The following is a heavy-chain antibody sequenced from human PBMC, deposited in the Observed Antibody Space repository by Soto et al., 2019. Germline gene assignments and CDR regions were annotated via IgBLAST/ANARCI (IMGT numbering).Heavy chain of an antibody. Sequence: QVRLVQSGAEVKKPGASVSISCKTSGFTFTTYYIHWVRQAPGQGLEWMGMIDPSGGSTTYAQKFQGRITMTSDMSTSTVYMEVSSLRSEDTAVYYCARVPYDTTGYYAFWGQGTLVTVS. J-gene: IGHJ4*02. CDR2: IDPSGGST. V-gene: IGHV1-46*01. CDR1: GFTFTTYY. CDR3: ARVPYDTTGYYAF. D-gene: IGHD3-22*01.